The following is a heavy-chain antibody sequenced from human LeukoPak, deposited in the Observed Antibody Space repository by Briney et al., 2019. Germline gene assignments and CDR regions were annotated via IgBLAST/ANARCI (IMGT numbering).Heavy chain of an antibody. CDR3: ARAEVVTIFGVVIKYNWFDP. CDR1: GGTFSSYA. CDR2: IIPIFGTA. V-gene: IGHV1-69*05. D-gene: IGHD3-3*01. J-gene: IGHJ5*02. Sequence: GASVKVSCKASGGTFSSYAISWVRQAPGQGLEWMGGIIPIFGTANYAQKFQGRVTITTDESTSTAYMELSSLRSEDTAVYYCARAEVVTIFGVVIKYNWFDPWAREPWSPSPQ.